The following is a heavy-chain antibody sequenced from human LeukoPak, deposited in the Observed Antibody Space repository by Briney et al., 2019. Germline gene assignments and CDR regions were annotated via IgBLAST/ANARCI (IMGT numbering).Heavy chain of an antibody. Sequence: GESLKISCKGSGYSFTSYWIGWVRQMPGKGLEWMGIIYPGDSDTRYSPSFQGRVTISADKSISTAYLQWSSLKASDTAMYYCARPGIAAAGPYYFDYWGQGTLVTVSS. CDR1: GYSFTSYW. J-gene: IGHJ4*02. D-gene: IGHD6-13*01. V-gene: IGHV5-51*01. CDR2: IYPGDSDT. CDR3: ARPGIAAAGPYYFDY.